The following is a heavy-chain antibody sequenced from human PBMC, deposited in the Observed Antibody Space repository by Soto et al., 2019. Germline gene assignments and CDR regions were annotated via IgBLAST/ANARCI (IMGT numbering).Heavy chain of an antibody. Sequence: QVQLVQSGAEVKKPGSSVKVSCKASGGTFSSYAISWVRQAPGQGVEWMGGIIPIFGKANYAQKFQGSVTITAVESTSTAYMELSSLRSEDTAVYYCARDPSDYYDSSGGFDYWGQGTLVTVSS. J-gene: IGHJ4*02. D-gene: IGHD3-22*01. CDR3: ARDPSDYYDSSGGFDY. CDR2: IIPIFGKA. CDR1: GGTFSSYA. V-gene: IGHV1-69*01.